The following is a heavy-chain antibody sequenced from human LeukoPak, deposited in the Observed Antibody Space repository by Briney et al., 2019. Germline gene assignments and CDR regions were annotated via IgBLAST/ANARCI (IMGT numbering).Heavy chain of an antibody. Sequence: GGSLRLSCAASGFTFSAYTMNWVRQAPGKGLEWISSITSSSRYIYYAGSVKGRFTISRDNAKNSLYLQMNNLRAKDTAVYYCAKDHESSGSGELGFWGQGTLVTVSS. V-gene: IGHV3-21*01. CDR1: GFTFSAYT. J-gene: IGHJ4*02. CDR3: AKDHESSGSGELGF. D-gene: IGHD3-10*01. CDR2: ITSSSRYI.